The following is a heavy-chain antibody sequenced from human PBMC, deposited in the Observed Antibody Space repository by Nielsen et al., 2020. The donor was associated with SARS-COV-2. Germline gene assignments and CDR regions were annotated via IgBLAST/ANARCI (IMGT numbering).Heavy chain of an antibody. Sequence: GESLKISCKGSGYSFTSYWISWVRQMPGKGLEWMGRIDPSDSYTNYSPSFQGHVTISADKSISTAYLQWSSLKASDTAMYYCAASGVLLWFGEVRYWGQGILVTVSS. CDR3: AASGVLLWFGEVRY. CDR1: GYSFTSYW. J-gene: IGHJ4*02. CDR2: IDPSDSYT. V-gene: IGHV5-10-1*01. D-gene: IGHD3-10*01.